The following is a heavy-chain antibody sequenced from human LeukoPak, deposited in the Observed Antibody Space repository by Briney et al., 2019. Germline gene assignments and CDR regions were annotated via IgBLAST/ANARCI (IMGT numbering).Heavy chain of an antibody. Sequence: SETLSLTCIVSGYSISSGYYWGWIRQPPGKGLEWIGSIYHSGSTNYNPSLKGRVTISVDTSKNQFSLKLSSVTAADTAVYYCARDIHVPRIREPYFDIWGEGTLVTVSS. CDR2: IYHSGST. V-gene: IGHV4-38-2*02. CDR1: GYSISSGYY. J-gene: IGHJ3*02. CDR3: ARDIHVPRIREPYFDI. D-gene: IGHD1-14*01.